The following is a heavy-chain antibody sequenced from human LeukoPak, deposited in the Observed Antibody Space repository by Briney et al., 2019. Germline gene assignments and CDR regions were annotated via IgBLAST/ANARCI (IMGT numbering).Heavy chain of an antibody. Sequence: PGGSLRLSCAASGFTFSSYSMNWVRQAPGKGLEWVSYISSSSSTKYYADSMKGRFTISRDNSKNTLYLQMNSLRAEDTAVYYCAKDAWGEGDGFNNFDYWGQGTLVTVSS. V-gene: IGHV3-48*01. CDR3: AKDAWGEGDGFNNFDY. J-gene: IGHJ4*02. CDR2: ISSSSSTK. CDR1: GFTFSSYS. D-gene: IGHD5-24*01.